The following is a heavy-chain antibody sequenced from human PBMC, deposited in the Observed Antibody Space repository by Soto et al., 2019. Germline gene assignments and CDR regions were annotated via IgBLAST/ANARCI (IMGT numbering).Heavy chain of an antibody. J-gene: IGHJ4*02. D-gene: IGHD3-16*01. CDR3: ARSSFRGYFDL. Sequence: ASVKVSCKASGYSLTGYYLNWVRQAPGQGLEWMGWTNPHSGDTNYEQKFQGRVTMTRDTSISTAYMELSRLRSDDTAAYYCARSSFRGYFDLWGQGALVTVSS. CDR2: TNPHSGDT. V-gene: IGHV1-2*02. CDR1: GYSLTGYY.